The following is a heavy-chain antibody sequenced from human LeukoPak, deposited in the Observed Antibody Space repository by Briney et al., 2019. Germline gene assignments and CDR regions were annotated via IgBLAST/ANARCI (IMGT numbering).Heavy chain of an antibody. CDR2: IYYSGNT. J-gene: IGHJ4*02. Sequence: SETLSLTCTVSGGSISGHYWSWIRQPPGKGLEWIGYIYYSGNTHYNPSLKSRVTISVDTSKSQFSLKLNSMTAADTAVYYCARHNSDDSSGYYTFDYWGQGTLVTVSS. CDR1: GGSISGHY. D-gene: IGHD3-22*01. CDR3: ARHNSDDSSGYYTFDY. V-gene: IGHV4-59*08.